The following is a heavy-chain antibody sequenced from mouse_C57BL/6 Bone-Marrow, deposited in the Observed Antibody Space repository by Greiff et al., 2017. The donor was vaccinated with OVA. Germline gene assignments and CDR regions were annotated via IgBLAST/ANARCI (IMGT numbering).Heavy chain of an antibody. CDR3: ARYNWDFDY. V-gene: IGHV7-3*01. Sequence: EVQLVESGGGLVQPGGSLSLSCAASGFTFTDYYMSWVRQPPGEALEWLGFIRNKANGYTTEYSASVKGRFTISRDNSQSILYLQMNALRAEDSATYYCARYNWDFDYWGQGTTLTVSS. CDR1: GFTFTDYY. J-gene: IGHJ2*01. CDR2: IRNKANGYTT. D-gene: IGHD4-1*01.